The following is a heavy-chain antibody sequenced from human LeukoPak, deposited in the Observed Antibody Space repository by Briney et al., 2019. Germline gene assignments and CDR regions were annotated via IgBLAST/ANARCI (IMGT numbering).Heavy chain of an antibody. V-gene: IGHV4-61*02. J-gene: IGHJ3*02. D-gene: IGHD1-26*01. Sequence: PSETLSLTCTVSGGSISSSSYYWGWIRQPAGKGLEWIGRIYTSGSTYYNPSLKSRVTISVDTSKNQFSLKLSSVTAADTAVYYCARDLKWELDAFDIWGQGTMVTVSS. CDR3: ARDLKWELDAFDI. CDR2: IYTSGST. CDR1: GGSISSSSYY.